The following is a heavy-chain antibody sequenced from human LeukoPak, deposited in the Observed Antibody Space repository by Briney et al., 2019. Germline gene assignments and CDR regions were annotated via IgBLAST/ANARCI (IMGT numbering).Heavy chain of an antibody. CDR3: AREVSSGDYFDY. CDR1: GFIVSSNY. V-gene: IGHV3-66*01. CDR2: IYSGGTT. D-gene: IGHD3-10*01. Sequence: GGSLRLSCTASGFIVSSNYMTWVRQAPGKGLEGVSVIYSGGTTYYADSVQGRLTISRDNSKNTLYLQMNSVRAEGTAVYYCAREVSSGDYFDYWGQGTLVTVSS. J-gene: IGHJ4*02.